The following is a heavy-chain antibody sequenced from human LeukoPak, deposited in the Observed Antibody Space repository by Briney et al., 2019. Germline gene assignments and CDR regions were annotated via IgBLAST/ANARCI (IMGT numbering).Heavy chain of an antibody. J-gene: IGHJ4*02. V-gene: IGHV3-9*01. CDR1: GFTFDDYA. CDR3: AKDQGTMIVVNTFDY. D-gene: IGHD3-22*01. Sequence: GGSLRLSCAASGFTFDDYAMHWVRHAPGKGLEWVSGISWNSGSIGYADSVKGRFTISRDNAKNSLYLQMNSLRAEDTALYYCAKDQGTMIVVNTFDYWGQGTLVTVSS. CDR2: ISWNSGSI.